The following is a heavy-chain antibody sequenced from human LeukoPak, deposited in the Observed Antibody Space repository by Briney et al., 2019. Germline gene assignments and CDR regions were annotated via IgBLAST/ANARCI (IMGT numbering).Heavy chain of an antibody. CDR3: ARGVNSDLGWFGEYYYYYYGMDV. Sequence: SETLSLTCAVYGGSFSGYYWSWIRQPPGKGLEWIGEINHSGSTNYNPSLKSRVTISVDTSKNQFSLKLSSVTAADTAVYYCARGVNSDLGWFGEYYYYYYGMDVWGQGTTVTVSS. V-gene: IGHV4-34*01. CDR1: GGSFSGYY. J-gene: IGHJ6*02. CDR2: INHSGST. D-gene: IGHD3-10*01.